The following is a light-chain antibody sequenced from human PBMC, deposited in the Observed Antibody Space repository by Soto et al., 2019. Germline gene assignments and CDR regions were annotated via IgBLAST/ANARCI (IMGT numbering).Light chain of an antibody. CDR2: GAS. V-gene: IGKV3-20*01. Sequence: EIVLTQSPGTLSLSPGERATLSCRASQSVSSSYLARYQQKPGQAPRLLIYGASSRATCITDRFSGSGSGKDVTLTISRLEPEDFAVYYCHQYGSSPYTFGQGTKLEIK. J-gene: IGKJ2*01. CDR3: HQYGSSPYT. CDR1: QSVSSSY.